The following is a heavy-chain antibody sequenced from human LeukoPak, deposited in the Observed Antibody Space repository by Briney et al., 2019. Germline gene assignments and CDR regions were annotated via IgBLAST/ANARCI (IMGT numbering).Heavy chain of an antibody. D-gene: IGHD2-8*01. Sequence: ASVKVSCKASGGTFSSYAISWVRQAPGQGLEWVGRIIPILGIANYAQKFQGRVTITADKSTSTAYMELSSLRSEDTAVYYCASPTPLMVYAHFDYWGQGTLVTVSS. CDR3: ASPTPLMVYAHFDY. V-gene: IGHV1-69*04. J-gene: IGHJ4*02. CDR2: IIPILGIA. CDR1: GGTFSSYA.